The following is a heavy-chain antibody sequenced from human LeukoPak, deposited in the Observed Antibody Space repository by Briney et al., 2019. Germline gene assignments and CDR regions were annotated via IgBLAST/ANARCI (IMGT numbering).Heavy chain of an antibody. CDR2: IKQDGSEK. D-gene: IGHD1-26*01. Sequence: PGGSLRLSCAAAGFTFSRYWMTWVRQAPGKGLEWVANIKQDGSEKSHVDSVKGRFTISRDNAKNSLFLQMNSLRAEDTAVYYCARSVYNGYYYSSRYFDLWGRGTLVTVSS. V-gene: IGHV3-7*01. CDR3: ARSVYNGYYYSSRYFDL. CDR1: GFTFSRYW. J-gene: IGHJ2*01.